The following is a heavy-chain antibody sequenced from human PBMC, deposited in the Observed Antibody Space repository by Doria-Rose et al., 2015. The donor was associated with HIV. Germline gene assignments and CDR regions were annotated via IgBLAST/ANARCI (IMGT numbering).Heavy chain of an antibody. J-gene: IGHJ4*02. CDR3: ARIKSSRWYHKYYFDF. V-gene: IGHV2-26*01. D-gene: IGHD6-13*01. Sequence: QVTLKEFGPVLVKPTETLTLTCTVSGVSLSSPGMGVSWIRQPPGKALEWRANIFSDDERSYKTSLKSRLTISSGTSKSQVVLTMTDMDPVDTATYYCARIKSSRWYHKYYFDFWGQGTLVIVSA. CDR1: GVSLSSPGMG. CDR2: IFSDDER.